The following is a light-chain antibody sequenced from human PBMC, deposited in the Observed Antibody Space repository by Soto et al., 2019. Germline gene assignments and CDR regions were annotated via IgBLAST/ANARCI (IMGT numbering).Light chain of an antibody. Sequence: ETVLTQSPATLSLSPGETATLSCRASQRVTNNLAWYQWKLGQPPRLLSYGASTRAPGIPVRFRGSGSGTEFTLTISSLQSEDSAVYYCQQHHNWPWTFGQGTRVELK. CDR2: GAS. V-gene: IGKV3-15*01. CDR1: QRVTNN. CDR3: QQHHNWPWT. J-gene: IGKJ1*01.